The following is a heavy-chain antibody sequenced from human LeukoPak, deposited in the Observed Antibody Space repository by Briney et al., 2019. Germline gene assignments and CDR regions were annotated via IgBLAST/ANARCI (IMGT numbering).Heavy chain of an antibody. CDR3: ARASGYFLYYFDY. CDR1: GYSISSGFY. D-gene: IGHD3-22*01. Sequence: PSETLSLTCTVSGYSISSGFYWGWIRQPPGKGLEWIGNIYYSGSTNYNPSLKSRVTTSVDTSKNQFSLKLSSVTAADTAVYYCARASGYFLYYFDYWGQGTLVTVSS. J-gene: IGHJ4*02. CDR2: IYYSGST. V-gene: IGHV4-38-2*02.